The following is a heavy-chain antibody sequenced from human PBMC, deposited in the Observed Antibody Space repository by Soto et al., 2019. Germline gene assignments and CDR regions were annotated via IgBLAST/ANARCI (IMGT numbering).Heavy chain of an antibody. CDR1: GFTFISYG. CDR2: IWYDGSNK. J-gene: IGHJ4*02. D-gene: IGHD2-15*01. Sequence: GGSLRLSCAASGFTFISYGMHWVRQAPGKGLEWVAVIWYDGSNKYYADSVKGRFTISRDNSKNTLYLQMNSLRAEDTAVYYCASQVVAAEPFDDWGQGTLVTVSS. CDR3: ASQVVAAEPFDD. V-gene: IGHV3-33*01.